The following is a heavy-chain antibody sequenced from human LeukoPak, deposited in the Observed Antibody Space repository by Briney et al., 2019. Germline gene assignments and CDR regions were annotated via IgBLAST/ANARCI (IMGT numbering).Heavy chain of an antibody. D-gene: IGHD6-13*01. CDR3: ARSRWYSSSWYVRPAAQNYGMDV. J-gene: IGHJ6*02. CDR1: GYTFTSYY. V-gene: IGHV1-46*01. Sequence: GASVTVSCKASGYTFTSYYMHWVRRAPGQGLEWMGISNPSGGSTSKAQKFQGRVTMTRDTSTSTVYMELSSLRSEDTAVYYCARSRWYSSSWYVRPAAQNYGMDVWGQGTTVTVSS. CDR2: SNPSGGST.